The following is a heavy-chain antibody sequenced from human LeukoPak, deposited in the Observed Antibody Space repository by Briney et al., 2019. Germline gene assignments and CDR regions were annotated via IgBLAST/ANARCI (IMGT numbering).Heavy chain of an antibody. Sequence: SQTLSLTCAISGDSVSSNSAVWNWIRQSPSKGLEWLGRTYYRSKWHNEYAESVKSRISINSDTSKNQFSLQLNSVTPEDTAEYYCAGTTDYSSFLAYWGQGTLVTVSS. CDR1: GDSVSSNSAV. V-gene: IGHV6-1*01. CDR3: AGTTDYSSFLAY. D-gene: IGHD4-11*01. CDR2: TYYRSKWHN. J-gene: IGHJ4*02.